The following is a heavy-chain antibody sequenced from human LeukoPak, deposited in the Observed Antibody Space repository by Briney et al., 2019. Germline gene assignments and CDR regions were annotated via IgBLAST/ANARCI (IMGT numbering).Heavy chain of an antibody. CDR2: IYSGGST. V-gene: IGHV3-53*01. D-gene: IGHD6-13*01. J-gene: IGHJ3*02. CDR3: ARGSTGYSSSWYDAFDI. CDR1: GFTVSSNY. Sequence: PGGSLRLSCAASGFTVSSNYMSWVRQAPGKGLEWVSVIYSGGSTYYADSVKGRFTISRDNSKNTLYLQMNSLRAEDTAVYYCARGSTGYSSSWYDAFDIWGQGTMVTVSS.